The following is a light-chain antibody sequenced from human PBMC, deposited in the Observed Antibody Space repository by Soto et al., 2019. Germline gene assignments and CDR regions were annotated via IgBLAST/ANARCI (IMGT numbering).Light chain of an antibody. Sequence: QSVLTQPASVSGSPGQSTTISCTGTSSDVGSYNLVSWYQQHPGKAPKLMIYEVSKRPSGVSNRFSGSKSGNTASLTISGLQAEDEADYYCCSYAGSSTYVFGTGTQLTVL. V-gene: IGLV2-23*02. J-gene: IGLJ1*01. CDR1: SSDVGSYNL. CDR2: EVS. CDR3: CSYAGSSTYV.